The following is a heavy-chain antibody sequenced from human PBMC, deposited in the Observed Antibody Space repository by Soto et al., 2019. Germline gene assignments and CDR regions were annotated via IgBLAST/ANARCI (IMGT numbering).Heavy chain of an antibody. CDR1: RSSISSYY. CDR3: AREFWNYSWFDP. Sequence: SETLSLTWTFSRSSISSYYWSWIRQPAGTGLEXIGRIYTSGSNNDNSSLKSRVTMSVDTYKNQFSLKLSSVTAADTAVYYCAREFWNYSWFDPWGQGTLVTVSS. J-gene: IGHJ5*02. V-gene: IGHV4-4*07. CDR2: IYTSGSN. D-gene: IGHD1-7*01.